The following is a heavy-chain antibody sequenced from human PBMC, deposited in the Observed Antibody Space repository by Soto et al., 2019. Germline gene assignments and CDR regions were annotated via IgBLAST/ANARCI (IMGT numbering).Heavy chain of an antibody. D-gene: IGHD2-15*01. V-gene: IGHV1-69*02. Sequence: SVKVSCKASGVTFSSYTISWVRQAPGQGLEWMGRIIPILGIANYAQKFQGRVTITADNSTSTAYMELSSLRSEDTAVYYCAINDEYCSGSSCSSYYYYYMDVCCKGSTVTVSS. CDR2: IIPILGIA. J-gene: IGHJ6*03. CDR1: GVTFSSYT. CDR3: AINDEYCSGSSCSSYYYYYMDV.